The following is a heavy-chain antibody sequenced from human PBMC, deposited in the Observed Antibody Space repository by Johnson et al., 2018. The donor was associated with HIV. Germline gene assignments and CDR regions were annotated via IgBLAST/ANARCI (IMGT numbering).Heavy chain of an antibody. CDR2: ISYDGTNQ. Sequence: QEKLVESGGGVVQPGRSLRFSCAASGFAFSRFAMHWVRQVPDKGLEWVAVISYDGTNQYHADSVKGRFTISRDNSKNTLYLQMNSLRAGDTAVYYCARGVPIAAAGHDAFDIWGQGTMVTVSS. CDR3: ARGVPIAAAGHDAFDI. J-gene: IGHJ3*02. V-gene: IGHV3-30*03. D-gene: IGHD6-13*01. CDR1: GFAFSRFA.